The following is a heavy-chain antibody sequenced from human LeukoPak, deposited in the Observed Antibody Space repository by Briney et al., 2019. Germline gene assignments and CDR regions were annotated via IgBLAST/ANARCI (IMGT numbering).Heavy chain of an antibody. Sequence: ASVKVSCKGSGYTFTGYYMHWGRQAPGQGGEWMGWINPNSGGANYAQKFQGSVNTTRDTSISTGYKELSRLRPQDTAVYSCDRGVVGATAGYRPANLRRYSYYMDVWGKGTTVTVSS. D-gene: IGHD1-26*01. CDR3: DRGVVGATAGYRPANLRRYSYYMDV. CDR2: INPNSGGA. V-gene: IGHV1-2*02. CDR1: GYTFTGYY. J-gene: IGHJ6*03.